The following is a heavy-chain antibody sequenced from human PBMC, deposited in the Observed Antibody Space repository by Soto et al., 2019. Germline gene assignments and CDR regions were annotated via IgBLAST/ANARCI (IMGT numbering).Heavy chain of an antibody. CDR2: ISYDGSNK. V-gene: IGHV3-30*03. CDR1: GFTFSSYG. J-gene: IGHJ4*02. Sequence: GGSLRLSCAASGFTFSSYGMHWVRQAPGKGLEWVAVISYDGSNKYYADSVKGRFTISRDNSKNTLYLQMNSLRAEDTAVYYCARGFRDYYGSGSSISSFDYWGQGTLVTVSS. D-gene: IGHD3-10*01. CDR3: ARGFRDYYGSGSSISSFDY.